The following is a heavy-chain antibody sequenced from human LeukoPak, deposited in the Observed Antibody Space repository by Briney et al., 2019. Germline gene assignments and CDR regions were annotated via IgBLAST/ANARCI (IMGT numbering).Heavy chain of an antibody. J-gene: IGHJ4*02. Sequence: GGSLRLSCAASGFTFSSYAMSWVRQAPGKGLEWVSAISGSGGSTYYADSVKGRSTISRDNSKNTLYLQMNSLRAEDTAVYYCALGTHSSGWYPYYFDYWGQGTLVTVSS. CDR3: ALGTHSSGWYPYYFDY. D-gene: IGHD6-19*01. CDR2: ISGSGGST. V-gene: IGHV3-23*01. CDR1: GFTFSSYA.